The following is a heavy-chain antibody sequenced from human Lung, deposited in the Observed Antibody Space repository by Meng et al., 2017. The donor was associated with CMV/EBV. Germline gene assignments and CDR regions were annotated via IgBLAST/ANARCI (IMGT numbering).Heavy chain of an antibody. CDR3: ARDCLSDNYYCGMDV. V-gene: IGHV3-48*04. CDR1: GFTFSTYS. Sequence: GESXKISCAASGFTFSTYSMSWVRQAPGKGLEWVSYISSASSTIYYADSVKGRFTISRDNSNKSLFLQLNSLRAEDTALYYCARDCLSDNYYCGMDVWGQGTTVTGSS. CDR2: ISSASSTI. D-gene: IGHD2-21*02. J-gene: IGHJ6*02.